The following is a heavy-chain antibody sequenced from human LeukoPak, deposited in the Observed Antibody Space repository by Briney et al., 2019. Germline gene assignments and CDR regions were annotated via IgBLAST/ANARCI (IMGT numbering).Heavy chain of an antibody. Sequence: GGSLRLSCAASGFTFNTYGMNGFRQAPGRGLEWISYINSVGGTTFYADSVKGRFTISRDNANNTLYLQMNSLRAEDAATYYCARSHMYGDYGEDIWGHGTVVAVSS. CDR1: GFTFNTYG. CDR2: INSVGGTT. CDR3: ARSHMYGDYGEDI. D-gene: IGHD4-17*01. J-gene: IGHJ3*02. V-gene: IGHV3-48*04.